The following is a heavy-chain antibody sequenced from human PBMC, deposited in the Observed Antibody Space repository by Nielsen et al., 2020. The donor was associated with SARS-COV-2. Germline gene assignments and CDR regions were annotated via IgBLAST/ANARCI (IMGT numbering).Heavy chain of an antibody. CDR1: GYTFTSYG. V-gene: IGHV1-18*01. Sequence: ASVKVSCKASGYTFTSYGISWVRQAPGQGLEWMGWISAYNGNTNYAQKLQGRVTMTTDTSTSTAYMELRSLRSDDTAVYYCARNTDVVDIVATNWAYYYYGMDVWGQGTTVTVSS. J-gene: IGHJ6*02. CDR3: ARNTDVVDIVATNWAYYYYGMDV. D-gene: IGHD5-12*01. CDR2: ISAYNGNT.